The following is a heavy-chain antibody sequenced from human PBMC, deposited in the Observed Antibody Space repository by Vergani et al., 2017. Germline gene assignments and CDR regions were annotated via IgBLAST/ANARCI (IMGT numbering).Heavy chain of an antibody. D-gene: IGHD3-10*01. CDR3: AKHFRSWGIDY. Sequence: QVHLVESGGGVVQPGRSLRLSCVVSGFTSSYYGMHWVRQAPGKGLEWVAVISYDGTQKYYADSVKGRFTISRDNSKSTLYLQMNSLRTDDTATYYCAKHFRSWGIDYWGQGTQVIVSS. CDR1: GFTSSYYG. J-gene: IGHJ4*02. CDR2: ISYDGTQK. V-gene: IGHV3-30*18.